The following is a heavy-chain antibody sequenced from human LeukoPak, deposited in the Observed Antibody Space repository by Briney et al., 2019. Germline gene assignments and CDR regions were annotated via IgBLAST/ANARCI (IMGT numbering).Heavy chain of an antibody. J-gene: IGHJ6*03. CDR1: GYTFTDYY. Sequence: ASVKVSCKASGYTFTDYYIHWVRQAPGQGLEWMGWINPNSGGTNYAQKFQGRVTMTRDTSISTAYMELSRLRSDDTAVYYCARMYSSSWSTFDYYYYYMDVWGKGTTVTVSS. CDR3: ARMYSSSWSTFDYYYYYMDV. CDR2: INPNSGGT. D-gene: IGHD6-13*01. V-gene: IGHV1-2*02.